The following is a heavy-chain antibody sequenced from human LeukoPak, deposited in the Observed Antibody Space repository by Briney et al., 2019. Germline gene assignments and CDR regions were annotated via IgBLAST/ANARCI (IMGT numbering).Heavy chain of an antibody. CDR1: GDSISRGRYY. J-gene: IGHJ4*02. V-gene: IGHV4-61*02. Sequence: SQTLSRTCTVSGDSISRGRYYWSWVRQPAGKELEWIGRIYASGKTDYNPYTPSLKSRVAMSLDTSKNQVSLYLTSVTAADTAMYFCARSFSEKYYFESWGQGTLVTVSS. CDR2: IYASGKT. CDR3: ARSFSEKYYFES. D-gene: IGHD1-26*01.